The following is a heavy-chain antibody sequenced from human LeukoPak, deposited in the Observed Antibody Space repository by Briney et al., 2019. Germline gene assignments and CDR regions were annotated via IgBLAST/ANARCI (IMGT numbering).Heavy chain of an antibody. Sequence: PGGSLRLSCAASGLTFSTSTMHWVRQAPGKGLEWLSSITSRSNYINYSDSVRGRFTISRDNADNSLYLQMNSLSAVDTAVYYCARARVYGYSSGGLIGTWGQGTTVTVSS. V-gene: IGHV3-21*06. D-gene: IGHD5/OR15-5a*01. CDR2: ITSRSNYI. CDR3: ARARVYGYSSGGLIGT. J-gene: IGHJ5*02. CDR1: GLTFSTST.